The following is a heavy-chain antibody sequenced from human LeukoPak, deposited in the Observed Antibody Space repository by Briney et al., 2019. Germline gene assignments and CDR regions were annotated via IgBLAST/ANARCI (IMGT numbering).Heavy chain of an antibody. Sequence: GGSLRLSCAASGFTVTNTYMSWVRQAPGKGLEWVSTIYSGGSTYYEDSVKGRFTVSRDTSKNTLYLQMYRLRPEDTAMYYCARDLRLQWFFDYWGQGTLVTASS. D-gene: IGHD3-3*01. V-gene: IGHV3-66*02. CDR2: IYSGGST. J-gene: IGHJ4*02. CDR3: ARDLRLQWFFDY. CDR1: GFTVTNTY.